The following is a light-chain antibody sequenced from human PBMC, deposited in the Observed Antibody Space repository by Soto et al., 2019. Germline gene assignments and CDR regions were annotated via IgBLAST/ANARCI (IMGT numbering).Light chain of an antibody. V-gene: IGKV1-39*01. J-gene: IGKJ2*01. CDR2: AAS. CDR1: QTITGY. CDR3: QQSHGIPYT. Sequence: DIQMTQSPSSLSASVGDRVTITCRASQTITGYLNWYQQRPGKASKLLIYAASSLQSGVPSRFSGSGSGTDFTLTINSLQPEDFATYYCQQSHGIPYTFGQGTKLEIK.